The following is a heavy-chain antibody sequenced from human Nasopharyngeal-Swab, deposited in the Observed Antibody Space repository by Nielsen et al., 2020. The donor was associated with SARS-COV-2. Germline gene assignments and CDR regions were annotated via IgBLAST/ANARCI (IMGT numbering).Heavy chain of an antibody. D-gene: IGHD1-26*01. CDR2: INPDGGST. J-gene: IGHJ4*02. V-gene: IGHV3-74*01. CDR3: ARGGDILGVYYFDY. Sequence: GESLKISCAASGFTFSRYWMHWVRQIPGKGLMWVSRINPDGGSTPHADSVKGRFTTSRDNAKNSFYLQMNSLRAEDTAVYYCARGGDILGVYYFDYWGQGTLVTVSS. CDR1: GFTFSRYW.